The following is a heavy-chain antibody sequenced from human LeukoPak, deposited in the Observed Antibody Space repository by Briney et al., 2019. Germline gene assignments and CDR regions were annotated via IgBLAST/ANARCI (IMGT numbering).Heavy chain of an antibody. J-gene: IGHJ4*02. Sequence: GGSLRLSCAASGFTFSSYAMHWVRQAPGKGLEWVAVISYDGRNKYYADSVKGRFTISRDNSKNTLYLQMNSLRAEDTAVYYCARRTQPYYFDYWGQGTLVTVSS. D-gene: IGHD6-13*01. V-gene: IGHV3-30*04. CDR3: ARRTQPYYFDY. CDR1: GFTFSSYA. CDR2: ISYDGRNK.